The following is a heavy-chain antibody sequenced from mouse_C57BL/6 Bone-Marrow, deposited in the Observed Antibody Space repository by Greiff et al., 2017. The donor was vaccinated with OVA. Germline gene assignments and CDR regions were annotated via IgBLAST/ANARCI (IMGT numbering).Heavy chain of an antibody. D-gene: IGHD1-1*01. Sequence: EVKLQESGAELVRPGASVKLSCTASGFNIKDDYMHWVKQGPEQGLEWIGWIDPENGDTEYASKFQGKATITADTSSNTAYLQLSSLTSEDTAVYYCTTIYYGSSYGFAYWGQGTLVTVSA. CDR2: IDPENGDT. CDR1: GFNIKDDY. CDR3: TTIYYGSSYGFAY. V-gene: IGHV14-4*01. J-gene: IGHJ3*01.